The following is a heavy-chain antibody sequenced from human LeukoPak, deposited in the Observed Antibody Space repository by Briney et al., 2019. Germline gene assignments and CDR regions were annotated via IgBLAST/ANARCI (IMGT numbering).Heavy chain of an antibody. D-gene: IGHD3-22*01. CDR1: GGSFSGYY. CDR3: AGEPYYYDSSGYDY. CDR2: INHSGST. Sequence: SETLSLTCGVYGGSFSGYYWSWIRQPPGKGLEWIGEINHSGSTNYNPSLKSRVTISVDTSKNQFSLKLSSVTAADTAVYYCAGEPYYYDSSGYDYWGQGTLVTVSS. J-gene: IGHJ4*02. V-gene: IGHV4-34*01.